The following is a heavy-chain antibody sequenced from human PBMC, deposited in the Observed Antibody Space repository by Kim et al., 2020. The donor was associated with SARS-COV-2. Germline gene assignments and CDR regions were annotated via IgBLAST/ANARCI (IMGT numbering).Heavy chain of an antibody. CDR3: ARVPSGYVIDF. D-gene: IGHD5-12*01. CDR1: GGSISSSNW. V-gene: IGHV4-4*02. CDR2: IYHSGST. J-gene: IGHJ4*02. Sequence: SETLSLTCAVSGGSISSSNWWCWVRQPPGKGLEWIGEIYHSGSTNYNPSLKSRATISVDKSKNQFSLKLSAVTAADTAVYYCARVPSGYVIDFWGQGTLVTVSS.